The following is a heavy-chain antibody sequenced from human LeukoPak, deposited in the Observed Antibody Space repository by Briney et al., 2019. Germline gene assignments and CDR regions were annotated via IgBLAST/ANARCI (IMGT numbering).Heavy chain of an antibody. V-gene: IGHV3-23*01. CDR1: GFTFSSYA. J-gene: IGHJ6*01. Sequence: PGGSLRLSCAASGFTFSSYAMSWVRQAPGKGLEWVSAISGSGGSTYYADSVKGWLTDSRDHAKNPLYLQMSSLRAEDTAVYYCAKESVGVTTPIIRNYYGCMDVWRQARTVTVPS. CDR2: ISGSGGST. D-gene: IGHD2-21*02. CDR3: AKESVGVTTPIIRNYYGCMDV.